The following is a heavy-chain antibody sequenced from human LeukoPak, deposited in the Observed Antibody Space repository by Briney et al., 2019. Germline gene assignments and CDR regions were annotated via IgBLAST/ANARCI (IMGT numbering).Heavy chain of an antibody. CDR2: ISSTSGNT. J-gene: IGHJ5*02. V-gene: IGHV3-21*01. Sequence: GGSLRLSCAASGFTFSSYSMNWVRQAPGKGLEWVSSISSTSGNTYYADSVKGRFTISRDNAKNSLYLQLNSLRAEDTAVYYCARIHKYCSSSSCYRFDPWGQGTLVTASS. CDR3: ARIHKYCSSSSCYRFDP. D-gene: IGHD2-2*01. CDR1: GFTFSSYS.